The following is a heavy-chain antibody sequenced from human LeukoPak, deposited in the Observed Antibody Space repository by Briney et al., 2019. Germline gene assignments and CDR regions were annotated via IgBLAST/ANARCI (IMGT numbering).Heavy chain of an antibody. CDR1: GGTFSSYT. J-gene: IGHJ6*02. D-gene: IGHD4-23*01. V-gene: IGHV1-69*02. Sequence: GASVKVSCKASGGTFSSYTISWVRQAPGQGLEWMGRIIPILGIANYAQKFQGRVTITADKSTSTAYMELSSLRSEDTAVYYCASREVVSPPDGYGMGVWGQGTTVTVSS. CDR2: IIPILGIA. CDR3: ASREVVSPPDGYGMGV.